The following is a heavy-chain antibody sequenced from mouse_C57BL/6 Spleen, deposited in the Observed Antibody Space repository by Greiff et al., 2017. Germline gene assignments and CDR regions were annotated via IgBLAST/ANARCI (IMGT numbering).Heavy chain of an antibody. CDR3: ASYSNPFAY. D-gene: IGHD2-5*01. CDR1: GYSFTGYY. J-gene: IGHJ3*01. Sequence: VQLQQSGPELVKPGASVKISCKASGYSFTGYYMNWVKQSPEKSLEWIGEINPSTGGTTYNQKFKAKATLTVDKSSSTAYMQLKSLTSEDSAVYYCASYSNPFAYWGQGTLVTVSA. CDR2: INPSTGGT. V-gene: IGHV1-42*01.